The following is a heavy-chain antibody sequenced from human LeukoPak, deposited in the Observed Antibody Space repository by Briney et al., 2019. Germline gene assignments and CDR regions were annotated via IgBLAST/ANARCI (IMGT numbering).Heavy chain of an antibody. D-gene: IGHD1-26*01. CDR1: GVSISGVDY. Sequence: SETLSLTCILSGVSISGVDYWSWIRQHPGKGLECIGYIFYRGNTYYSPSLKSRVSMSIDTSKNQFSLMLSSVTAADTAVYYCARVIEYSGRFDPWGQGTLVSVSS. J-gene: IGHJ5*02. CDR3: ARVIEYSGRFDP. V-gene: IGHV4-31*03. CDR2: IFYRGNT.